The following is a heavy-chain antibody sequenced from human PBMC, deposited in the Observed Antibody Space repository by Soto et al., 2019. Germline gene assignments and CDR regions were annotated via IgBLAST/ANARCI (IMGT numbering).Heavy chain of an antibody. V-gene: IGHV1-69*01. D-gene: IGHD1-1*01. Sequence: QVPLVQSGAEVKKPGSSVKVSCKASGGTFSSYAISWVRQAPGQGLEWMGGIIPIFGTANYAQKFQGRVTITADESTSTAYMEVSSLRSEDTAVYYWARRGGPNDWINYYYGMDVWGQGTTVTVSS. CDR2: IIPIFGTA. CDR1: GGTFSSYA. CDR3: ARRGGPNDWINYYYGMDV. J-gene: IGHJ6*02.